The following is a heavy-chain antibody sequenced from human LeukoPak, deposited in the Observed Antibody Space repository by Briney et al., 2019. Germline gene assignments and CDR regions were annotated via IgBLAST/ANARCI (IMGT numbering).Heavy chain of an antibody. V-gene: IGHV3-74*01. Sequence: PGGSLRLSCAASGNYWMHWVRQVPGKGLVWVSHINSDGSWTNYADSVKGRFSISRDNAKNTLYLQMSSLRAEDTAVYYCARDRGPRTGFMVREAYDYWGQGTLVTVSS. CDR3: ARDRGPRTGFMVREAYDY. J-gene: IGHJ4*02. CDR2: INSDGSWT. CDR1: GNYW. D-gene: IGHD3-10*01.